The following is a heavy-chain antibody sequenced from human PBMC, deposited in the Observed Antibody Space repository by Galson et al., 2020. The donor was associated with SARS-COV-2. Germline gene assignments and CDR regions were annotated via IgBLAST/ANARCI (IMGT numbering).Heavy chain of an antibody. J-gene: IGHJ5*02. CDR3: ARGLDSTGYNWFDP. CDR2: ISWNSGRI. V-gene: IGHV3-9*01. D-gene: IGHD3-22*01. CDR1: GFTFADYA. Sequence: GGPLRLSFAAPGFTFADYAMHWFRQAPGKGLEWVSAISWNSGRIGYEDSVKGRFTISRDNAKNSLYLQMNSLRAEDTALYYCARGLDSTGYNWFDPWGKGTMVTVSS.